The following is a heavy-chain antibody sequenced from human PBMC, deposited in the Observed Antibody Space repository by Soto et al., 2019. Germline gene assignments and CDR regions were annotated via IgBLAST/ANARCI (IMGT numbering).Heavy chain of an antibody. Sequence: PGGSLRLSCAASGFTFSNYAMSWVRQAPGKGLEWVSAISSSGDSPYYADSVKGRFTVSRDNSKNTLYLQMNSLRAEDTAVYYCAKSGYDSWFDPWGQGTLVTVSS. D-gene: IGHD5-12*01. CDR3: AKSGYDSWFDP. J-gene: IGHJ5*02. CDR2: ISSSGDSP. CDR1: GFTFSNYA. V-gene: IGHV3-23*01.